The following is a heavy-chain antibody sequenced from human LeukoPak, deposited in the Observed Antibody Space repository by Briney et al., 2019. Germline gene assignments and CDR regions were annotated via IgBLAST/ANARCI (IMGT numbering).Heavy chain of an antibody. CDR1: GVSISSSSYN. Sequence: SETLSLTCTVSGVSISSSSYNWGWIRQPPGKGLEWIGEINHSGSTNYNPSLKSRVTISVDTSKNQFSLKLSSVTAADTAVYYCARGPYSSRHFDYWGQGTLVTVSS. CDR3: ARGPYSSRHFDY. D-gene: IGHD6-13*01. J-gene: IGHJ4*02. V-gene: IGHV4-39*07. CDR2: INHSGST.